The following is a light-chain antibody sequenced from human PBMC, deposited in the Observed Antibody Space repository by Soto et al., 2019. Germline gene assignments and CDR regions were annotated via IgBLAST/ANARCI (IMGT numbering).Light chain of an antibody. V-gene: IGKV1-5*03. CDR2: KAS. CDR3: QQYRSYSRS. J-gene: IGKJ4*01. CDR1: QSIDSW. Sequence: DIQMTQSPSTLTASVGDRVTITCRASQSIDSWLAWYQQKPGKAPKLLIYKASILESGVPSRFSGSGSGTEVTLTVSSLQHADVATSYCQQYRSYSRSFGGGTKVEIK.